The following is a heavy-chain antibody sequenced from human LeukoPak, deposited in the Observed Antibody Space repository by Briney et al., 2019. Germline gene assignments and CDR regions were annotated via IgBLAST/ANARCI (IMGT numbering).Heavy chain of an antibody. CDR2: ISAYNGNT. Sequence: ASVKVSCKASGYTFASYGISWVRQAPGQGLEWMGWISAYNGNTNYAQKLQGRVTMTTDTSTSTAYMELRSLRSDDTAVYYCARNDYGDYVFDYWGQGTLVTVSS. CDR1: GYTFASYG. J-gene: IGHJ4*02. V-gene: IGHV1-18*04. D-gene: IGHD4-17*01. CDR3: ARNDYGDYVFDY.